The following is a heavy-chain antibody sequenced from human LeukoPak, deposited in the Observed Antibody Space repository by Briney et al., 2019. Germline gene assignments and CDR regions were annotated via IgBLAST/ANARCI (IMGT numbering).Heavy chain of an antibody. CDR3: ARVARRYSGYEPNNWFDP. V-gene: IGHV4-31*03. Sequence: SETLSLTCTVSGGSISSGGYYWSWIRQHPGKGLEWIGYIYYSGSTYYNPSLKSRVTISVDTSKNQFSLKLSSVTAADTAVYYCARVARRYSGYEPNNWFDPWGQGTLVTVSS. J-gene: IGHJ5*02. CDR1: GGSISSGGYY. D-gene: IGHD5-12*01. CDR2: IYYSGST.